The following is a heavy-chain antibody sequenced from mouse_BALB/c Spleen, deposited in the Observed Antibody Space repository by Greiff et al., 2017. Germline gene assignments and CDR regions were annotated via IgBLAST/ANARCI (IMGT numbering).Heavy chain of an antibody. Sequence: VQLQQSGPGLVAPSQSLSITCTVSGFSLTSYGVHWVRQPPGKGLEWPGVIWAGGSTNYNSALMSRLSISKDNSKSQVFLKMTSLQTDDTAMYYCARQLGLRKSAMDYWGQGTSVTVSS. CDR3: ARQLGLRKSAMDY. CDR2: IWAGGST. D-gene: IGHD3-1*01. V-gene: IGHV2-9*02. CDR1: GFSLTSYG. J-gene: IGHJ4*01.